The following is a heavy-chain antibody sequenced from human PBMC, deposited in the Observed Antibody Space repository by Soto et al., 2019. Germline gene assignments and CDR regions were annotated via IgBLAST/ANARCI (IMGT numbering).Heavy chain of an antibody. CDR1: GYTFTSYA. Sequence: QVQLVQSGAEVKKPGASVKVSCKASGYTFTSYAMHWVRQAPGQSLEWMGWINAGNGNTKYSQKFQGRVTITRDTSASTADMELSSLRSEDTAVYYCARGWGHFSGGSCPDYCGQGTLVTVSS. V-gene: IGHV1-3*01. J-gene: IGHJ4*02. D-gene: IGHD2-15*01. CDR2: INAGNGNT. CDR3: ARGWGHFSGGSCPDY.